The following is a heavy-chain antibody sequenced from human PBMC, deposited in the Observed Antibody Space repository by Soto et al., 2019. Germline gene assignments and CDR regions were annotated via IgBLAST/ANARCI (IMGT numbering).Heavy chain of an antibody. V-gene: IGHV4-34*01. CDR3: HRRQRTTYYFFDY. CDR1: SGSFSGYY. J-gene: IGHJ4*02. D-gene: IGHD3-10*01. Sequence: SETLSLTCAVYSGSFSGYYWSWIRQPPGKGLEWIGEINHSGSTNYNPSLKSRVTISVDTSKNQFSLKLSSVTAADTAVYYCHRRQRTTYYFFDYWGQGTLVTVSS. CDR2: INHSGST.